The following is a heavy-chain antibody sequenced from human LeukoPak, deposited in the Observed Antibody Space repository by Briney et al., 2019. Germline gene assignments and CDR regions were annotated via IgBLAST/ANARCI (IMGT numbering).Heavy chain of an antibody. CDR2: ISAYNGNT. V-gene: IGHV1-18*01. Sequence: GASVKVSCKASGYTFTSYGISWVRQAPGQGLEWMGWISAYNGNTNYAQKLQGRVTMTTDTSTSTAYMELRSLRSDDTAVYYCARDMGIFGVGKAFDYWGQGTLVTVSS. CDR3: ARDMGIFGVGKAFDY. D-gene: IGHD3-3*01. CDR1: GYTFTSYG. J-gene: IGHJ4*02.